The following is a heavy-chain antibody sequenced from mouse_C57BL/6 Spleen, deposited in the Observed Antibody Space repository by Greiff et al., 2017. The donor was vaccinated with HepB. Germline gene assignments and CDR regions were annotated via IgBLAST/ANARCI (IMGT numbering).Heavy chain of an antibody. Sequence: VQLQQSGPELVKPGASVKMSCKASGYTFTDYNMHWVKQSHGKSLEWIGYINPNDGGTNYNQKFKGKATLTVNKSSSTAYMELRSLTSEDSAVYYYGRGPYPLHAVDYWGQGTSVTVSS. CDR3: GRGPYPLHAVDY. D-gene: IGHD5-1-1*01. J-gene: IGHJ4*01. CDR2: INPNDGGT. CDR1: GYTFTDYN. V-gene: IGHV1-22*01.